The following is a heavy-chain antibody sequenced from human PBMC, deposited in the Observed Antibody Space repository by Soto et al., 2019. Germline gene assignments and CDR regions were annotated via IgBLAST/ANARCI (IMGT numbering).Heavy chain of an antibody. CDR2: ISYDGSNK. V-gene: IGHV3-30*18. J-gene: IGHJ4*02. D-gene: IGHD2-2*01. CDR3: AKEVGTLGGLVGYFSSTSCYLKSLDY. Sequence: QVQLVESGGGVVQPGRSLRLSCAASGFTFSSYGMHWVRQAPGKGLEWVAVISYDGSNKYYAGSVKGRVTISRDNSKNTLYRQMNSLRAEDTAGYYCAKEVGTLGGLVGYFSSTSCYLKSLDYWGQGTLVTVSS. CDR1: GFTFSSYG.